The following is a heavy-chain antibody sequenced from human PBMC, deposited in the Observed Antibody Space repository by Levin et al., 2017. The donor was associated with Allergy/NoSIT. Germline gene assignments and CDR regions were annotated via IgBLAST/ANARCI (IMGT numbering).Heavy chain of an antibody. J-gene: IGHJ4*02. CDR1: GFTFRNYA. CDR3: AKDRGGSSGWHLDH. Sequence: GGSLRLSCAASGFTFRNYAMAWVRQAPGKGLEWVSGIGSRGNNTYYAASLKGRFTVSRDNSKNTLYLQVNSLRAEDTAVYYCAKDRGGSSGWHLDHWGQGTLVTVSS. V-gene: IGHV3-23*01. D-gene: IGHD6-19*01. CDR2: IGSRGNNT.